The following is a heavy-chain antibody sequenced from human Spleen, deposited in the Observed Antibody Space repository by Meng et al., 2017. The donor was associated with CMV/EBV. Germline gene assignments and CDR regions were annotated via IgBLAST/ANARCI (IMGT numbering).Heavy chain of an antibody. CDR3: TRADPFGVAIGGMDV. Sequence: SETLSLTCTVSGGSITSPFHYWGWIRQPPGKGLEWIGSIYYTGTTYYNPSLKSRVTISVDTSKNQFSLNLTSVITADTAVYYCTRADPFGVAIGGMDVWGRGTTVTVSS. J-gene: IGHJ6*02. CDR2: IYYTGTT. CDR1: GGSITSPFHY. D-gene: IGHD3-3*01. V-gene: IGHV4-39*07.